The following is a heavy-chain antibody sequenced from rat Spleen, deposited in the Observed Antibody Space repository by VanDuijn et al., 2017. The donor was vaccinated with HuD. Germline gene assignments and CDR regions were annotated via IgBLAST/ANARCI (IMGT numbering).Heavy chain of an antibody. V-gene: IGHV2-13*01. J-gene: IGHJ2*01. CDR2: IWGDGST. Sequence: QVQLKESGPGLVQPSQTLSLTCTVSGFSLRSFGVSWVRQPPGQGLEWMGIIWGDGSTNYNSALKSRLSISRDTSKSQVFLTMNSLQTDDTAVYYCARLYYFDYWGQGVMVTVSS. CDR1: GFSLRSFG. CDR3: ARLYYFDY.